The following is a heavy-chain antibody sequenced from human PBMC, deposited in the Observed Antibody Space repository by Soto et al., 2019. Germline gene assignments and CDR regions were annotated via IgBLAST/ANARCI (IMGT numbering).Heavy chain of an antibody. CDR2: INAGNGNT. Sequence: SVKVSCKASGYTFTSYAMHWVRQAPGQRLEWMGWINAGNGNTKYSQKFQGRVTITRDTSASTAYMELSSLRSEDTAVYYCARDGYSGYDYDLYNWFDPWGQGTLVTVSS. CDR3: ARDGYSGYDYDLYNWFDP. V-gene: IGHV1-3*01. D-gene: IGHD5-12*01. J-gene: IGHJ5*02. CDR1: GYTFTSYA.